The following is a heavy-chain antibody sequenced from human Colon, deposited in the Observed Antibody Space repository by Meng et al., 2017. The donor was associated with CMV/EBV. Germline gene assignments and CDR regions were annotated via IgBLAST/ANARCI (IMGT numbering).Heavy chain of an antibody. J-gene: IGHJ4*02. D-gene: IGHD3-9*01. CDR2: MYYTGIT. CDR1: GTSIGRGYY. CDR3: ATAVRYPSYYFDS. Sequence: SETLSLTCTVSGTSIGRGYYCGWVRLPPGKGLWWIGDMYYTGITYTNQSLKGRLNISVDTARNEFSLKLNSVTAADTALYYCATAVRYPSYYFDSWGPGTLVTVSS. V-gene: IGHV4-38-2*02.